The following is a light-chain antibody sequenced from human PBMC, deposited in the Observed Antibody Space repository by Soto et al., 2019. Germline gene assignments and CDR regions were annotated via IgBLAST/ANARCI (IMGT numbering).Light chain of an antibody. Sequence: EIVLTQSPATLSLSPGVRATLSCRASQSVSSYLAWYQQKPGQAPRLLIYDASNRATGIPARFSGSGSGTDFTLTISSLEPEDFAVYYCQQRSNWPQVTFGQGTRLEIK. CDR1: QSVSSY. V-gene: IGKV3-11*01. CDR3: QQRSNWPQVT. J-gene: IGKJ5*01. CDR2: DAS.